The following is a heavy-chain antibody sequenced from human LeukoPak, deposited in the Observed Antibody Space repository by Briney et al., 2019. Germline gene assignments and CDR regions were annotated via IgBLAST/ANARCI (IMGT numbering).Heavy chain of an antibody. Sequence: GGSLRLSCEDSGFTFRSYEMNWVRQAPGKGLEWIAYLSSSGSAFSYADSVKGRFTIARDNAKNSVYLEMNSLRVEDTGIYYCVKVAKYYYGSETYYYFEHWGQGTPVTASS. J-gene: IGHJ4*02. V-gene: IGHV3-48*03. CDR2: LSSSGSAF. CDR3: VKVAKYYYGSETYYYFEH. CDR1: GFTFRSYE. D-gene: IGHD3-10*01.